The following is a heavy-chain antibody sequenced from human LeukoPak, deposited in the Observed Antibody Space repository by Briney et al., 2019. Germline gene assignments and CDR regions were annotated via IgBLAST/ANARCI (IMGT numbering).Heavy chain of an antibody. CDR3: ARVLRFLEWLDTGAKEHYYYMDV. CDR2: ISAYNGNT. J-gene: IGHJ6*03. D-gene: IGHD3-3*01. V-gene: IGHV1-18*01. CDR1: GYTFTSYG. Sequence: ASVKVSCKASGYTFTSYGISWVRQAPGQGLEWMGWISAYNGNTNYAQKLQGRVTMTTDTSTSTAYMELRSLRSDDTAVYYCARVLRFLEWLDTGAKEHYYYMDVWSKGTTVTVSS.